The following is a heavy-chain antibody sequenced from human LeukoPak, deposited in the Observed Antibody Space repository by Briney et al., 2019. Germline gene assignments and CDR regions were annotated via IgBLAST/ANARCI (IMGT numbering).Heavy chain of an antibody. CDR1: GFTFKDYG. Sequence: GRSLRLSCEASGFTFKDYGMHWVRQAPGKGLEWVAVIWHRGNNENYADSVKGRFTISRDNSKNTLYLQMDSLRAEDTAVYYCAREGYYDSSDSGAFDIWGQGTMVTVFS. J-gene: IGHJ3*02. V-gene: IGHV3-33*01. D-gene: IGHD3-22*01. CDR3: AREGYYDSSDSGAFDI. CDR2: IWHRGNNE.